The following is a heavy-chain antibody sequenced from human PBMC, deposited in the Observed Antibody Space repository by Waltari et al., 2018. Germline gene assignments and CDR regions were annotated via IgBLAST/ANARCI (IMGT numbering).Heavy chain of an antibody. J-gene: IGHJ4*02. V-gene: IGHV4-31*03. CDR1: GGSISSGGYS. CDR3: ARYSGYDSSFDY. Sequence: QVQLQESGPGLVKPSQTLSLTCTVSGGSISSGGYSWSWIRQHPGKGLEWIGYIYYSGSTYYNPSLKSRVTISVDTSKNQFSLKLSSVTAADTAVYYCARYSGYDSSFDYWGQGTLVTVSS. D-gene: IGHD5-12*01. CDR2: IYYSGST.